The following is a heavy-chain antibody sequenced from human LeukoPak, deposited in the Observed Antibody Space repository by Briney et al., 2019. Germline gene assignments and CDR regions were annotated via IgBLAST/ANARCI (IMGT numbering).Heavy chain of an antibody. V-gene: IGHV3-48*02. D-gene: IGHD6-19*01. CDR2: ISPTSDIV. Sequence: PGGSLRLSCAASGFTFSAYSMTWVRQAPGKGLEWVSFISPTSDIVFYAASVKGRFTISRDNAKNSLYLQMNSLGDEDTAVYYCARVRSGWYDDYWGQGTLVTVSS. CDR1: GFTFSAYS. J-gene: IGHJ4*02. CDR3: ARVRSGWYDDY.